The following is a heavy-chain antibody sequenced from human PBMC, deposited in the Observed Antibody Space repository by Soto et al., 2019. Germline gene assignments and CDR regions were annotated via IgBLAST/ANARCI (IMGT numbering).Heavy chain of an antibody. CDR3: ARVPDY. CDR1: GGSMMSYY. J-gene: IGHJ4*02. CDR2: IHDSGIT. Sequence: SETLSLTCSVSGGSMMSYYWSWIRQPPGKGLEWIGYIHDSGITDYNPSLKSRATISIDTFRNQISLNLHSVTAADTAVYYCARVPDYWGQGTLVTVSS. V-gene: IGHV4-59*01.